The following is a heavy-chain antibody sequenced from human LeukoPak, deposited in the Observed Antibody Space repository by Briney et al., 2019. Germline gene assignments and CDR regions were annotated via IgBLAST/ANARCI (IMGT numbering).Heavy chain of an antibody. D-gene: IGHD2-21*02. V-gene: IGHV3-7*01. J-gene: IGHJ4*02. CDR2: IKQEGSEK. Sequence: PGGSLRLSCAASGFTFSSYWMSWVRQAPGKGLELLANIKQEGSEKYYVDSLKGRFTISRDNDKNTLYLQNNSLRAEDTAVYYCARDFVVVTAFFDYWGQGTLVTVSS. CDR3: ARDFVVVTAFFDY. CDR1: GFTFSSYW.